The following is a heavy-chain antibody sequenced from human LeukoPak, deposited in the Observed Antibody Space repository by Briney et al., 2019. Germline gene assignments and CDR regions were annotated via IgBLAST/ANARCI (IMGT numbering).Heavy chain of an antibody. J-gene: IGHJ2*01. CDR2: IYTSGST. Sequence: PSETLSLTCTVSGGSISSYYWSWIRQPAGKGLEWIGRIYTSGSTNYNPSLKSRVTMSVDTAKNQFSLKLSSVTAADTAVHYCARALDSSSWPSWYFDLWGRGTLVTVSS. CDR1: GGSISSYY. D-gene: IGHD6-13*01. V-gene: IGHV4-4*07. CDR3: ARALDSSSWPSWYFDL.